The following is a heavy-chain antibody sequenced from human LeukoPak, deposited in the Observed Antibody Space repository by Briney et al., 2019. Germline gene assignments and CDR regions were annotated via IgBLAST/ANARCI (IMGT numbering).Heavy chain of an antibody. Sequence: SQTLCLTCTVSGGSISSGTYYWSWIRQPAGKGLEWIGRIFTYGSTDYNPSLKSRVTISVDTSKNQFSLKLSSVTAADTAVYYCARGGVTIFGVATPTNWFDPWGQGTLVTDSS. V-gene: IGHV4-61*02. CDR1: GGSISSGTYY. CDR2: IFTYGST. J-gene: IGHJ5*02. D-gene: IGHD3-3*01. CDR3: ARGGVTIFGVATPTNWFDP.